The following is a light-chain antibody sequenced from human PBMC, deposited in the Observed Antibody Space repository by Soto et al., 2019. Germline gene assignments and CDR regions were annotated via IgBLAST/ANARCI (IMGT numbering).Light chain of an antibody. V-gene: IGKV3D-15*01. J-gene: IGKJ1*01. CDR1: QSVSSN. CDR3: HQYDSWT. CDR2: GAS. Sequence: IVMTQSPATLSVSPGESATFSCRASQSVSSNLAWYQQKPGQAPRLLIYGASSRATGIPDRFSGSGSGTDFTLTISRLEPEDFAVYYCHQYDSWTFGQGTKVDIK.